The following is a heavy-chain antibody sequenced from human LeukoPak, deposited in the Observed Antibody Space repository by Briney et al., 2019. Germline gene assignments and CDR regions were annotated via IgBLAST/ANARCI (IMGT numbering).Heavy chain of an antibody. J-gene: IGHJ5*02. V-gene: IGHV1-2*02. D-gene: IGHD3-10*01. Sequence: ASVKVSCKASGYTFTGYYMHWVRQAPGQGLEWMGWINPNSGGTNYARKFQGRVTMTRDTSISTAYMGLSRLRSDDTAVYYCASQGLLWFGELTGWFDPWGQGTLVTVSS. CDR1: GYTFTGYY. CDR3: ASQGLLWFGELTGWFDP. CDR2: INPNSGGT.